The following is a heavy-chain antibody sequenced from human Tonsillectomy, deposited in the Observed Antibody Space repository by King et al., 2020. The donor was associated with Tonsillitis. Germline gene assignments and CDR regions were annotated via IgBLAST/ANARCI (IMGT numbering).Heavy chain of an antibody. D-gene: IGHD6-13*01. CDR2: INHNGST. CDR3: ARDQKIFGYSSSWYGPGFDP. V-gene: IGHV4-34*01. CDR1: GESFSGYY. Sequence: VQLQQWGAGLLKPSETLSLTCAVYGESFSGYYWSWIRQPPGKGLEWIGEINHNGSTNYNPSLTSRVTISVDTSKNQFSLKLSSVTAADTAVYYCARDQKIFGYSSSWYGPGFDPWGQGTLVTVSS. J-gene: IGHJ5*02.